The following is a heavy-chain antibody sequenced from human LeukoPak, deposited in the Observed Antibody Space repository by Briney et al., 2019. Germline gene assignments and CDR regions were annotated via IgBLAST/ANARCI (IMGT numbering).Heavy chain of an antibody. CDR2: IISKAYGETT. V-gene: IGHV3-49*03. J-gene: IGHJ4*02. Sequence: PGGSLRLSCTASGFIFGDYAMTWLHQAPGEGLEWVGCIISKAYGETTEYAASVKGRFTISRDDSKSIAYLRMNSLKTEDTAVYYCAKAPYGDYEGLDYWGQGTLVTVSS. D-gene: IGHD4-17*01. CDR1: GFIFGDYA. CDR3: AKAPYGDYEGLDY.